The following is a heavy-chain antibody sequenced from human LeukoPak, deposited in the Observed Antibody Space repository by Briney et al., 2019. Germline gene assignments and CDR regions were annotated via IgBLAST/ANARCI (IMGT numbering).Heavy chain of an antibody. CDR2: ISAGSNYI. Sequence: GGSLRLSCAASGFTFSANIMNWVRQAPGKGLEWVSSISAGSNYIYYADSVKGRFIISRDNAKGSLYPQMNSLRAEDTAVYYCARVVRFGVATVIGLTYMDVWGEGITVTISS. J-gene: IGHJ6*03. D-gene: IGHD3-10*01. CDR1: GFTFSANI. V-gene: IGHV3-21*01. CDR3: ARVVRFGVATVIGLTYMDV.